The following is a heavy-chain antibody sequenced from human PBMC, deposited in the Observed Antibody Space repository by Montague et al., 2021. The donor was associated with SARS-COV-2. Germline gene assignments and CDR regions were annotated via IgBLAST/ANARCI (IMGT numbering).Heavy chain of an antibody. CDR3: ARDTGGSGSPLDY. D-gene: IGHD3-10*01. V-gene: IGHV3-74*01. CDR1: GFTFSSHW. J-gene: IGHJ4*02. Sequence: SLRLSCAASGFTFSSHWMHWVRQAPGKGLVWVSRISGAGSVTNYADAVEGRFTISRGNAKNTLYLHMSSLRAEDTAVYYCARDTGGSGSPLDYWGQGTLVTVSS. CDR2: ISGAGSVT.